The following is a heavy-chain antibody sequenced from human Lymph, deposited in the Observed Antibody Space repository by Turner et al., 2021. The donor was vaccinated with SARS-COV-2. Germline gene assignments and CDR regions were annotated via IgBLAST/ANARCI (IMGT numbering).Heavy chain of an antibody. D-gene: IGHD3-16*01. J-gene: IGHJ4*01. V-gene: IGHV5-51*01. CDR3: ARRGWGESLGDIDF. CDR1: GYSFTTYW. Sequence: EVQLVQSGAEEKKPGESLKISCQGSGYSFTTYWVGWVRQMPGKGLEWSGISYPGESDTRYSPSCQGQVTISADKSISTAYLQRSRLKGSDTAMYYCARRGWGESLGDIDFWGQGTMVTVSS. CDR2: SYPGESDT.